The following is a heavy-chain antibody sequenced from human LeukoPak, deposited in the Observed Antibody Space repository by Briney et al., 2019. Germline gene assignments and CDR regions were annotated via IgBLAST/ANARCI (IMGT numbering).Heavy chain of an antibody. CDR3: AKEHTAPPGAFDI. V-gene: IGHV3-7*05. CDR1: GFTFSTYW. J-gene: IGHJ3*02. D-gene: IGHD5-18*01. Sequence: PGGSLRLSCAASGFTFSTYWMSWVRQAPGKGLEWVANMHPDGSDKYYVDSVKGRFTISRDNAKNSLYLQMNSLRAEDTAVYYCAKEHTAPPGAFDIWGQGTLVTVPS. CDR2: MHPDGSDK.